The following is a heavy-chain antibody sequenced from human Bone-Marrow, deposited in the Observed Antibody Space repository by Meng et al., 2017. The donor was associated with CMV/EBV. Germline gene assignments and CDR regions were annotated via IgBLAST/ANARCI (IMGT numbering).Heavy chain of an antibody. CDR1: GFTFSRHW. V-gene: IGHV3-74*01. Sequence: GESLKISCAASGFTFSRHWIHWVRQAPGKGLVWVSRINNDGRTTSYADSVKGRFTMSRDNAKNTVYLQMSSLSAEDTAVYFCARDVQYGMDGWGQGTTVTVSS. D-gene: IGHD4-11*01. CDR2: INNDGRTT. J-gene: IGHJ6*02. CDR3: ARDVQYGMDG.